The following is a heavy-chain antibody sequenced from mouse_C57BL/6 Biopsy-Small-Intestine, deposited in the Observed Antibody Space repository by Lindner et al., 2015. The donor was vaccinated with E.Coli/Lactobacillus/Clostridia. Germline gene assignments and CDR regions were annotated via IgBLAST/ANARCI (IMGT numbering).Heavy chain of an antibody. D-gene: IGHD2-5*01. Sequence: QLQESGPEPVKPGASVKISCKASGYAFSSSWMNWVKQRPGKGLEWIGRIYPGDGDTNYNGKFKGKATLTADKSSSTAYMQLSSLTSEDSAVYFCARRYSNYAMDYWGQGTSVTVSS. J-gene: IGHJ4*01. CDR3: ARRYSNYAMDY. CDR1: GYAFSSSW. CDR2: IYPGDGDT. V-gene: IGHV1-82*01.